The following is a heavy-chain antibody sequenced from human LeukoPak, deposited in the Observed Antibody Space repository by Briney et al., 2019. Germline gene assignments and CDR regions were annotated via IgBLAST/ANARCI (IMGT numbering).Heavy chain of an antibody. J-gene: IGHJ4*02. D-gene: IGHD2-15*01. Sequence: GESLKISCKGSGYSFTSYWISWVRQMPGKGLEWMGIIYPGDSDTRYSPSFQGQVTISADKSIPTAYLQWSSLKASDTAMYYCARLVGYCSGGSCYHFDYWGQGTLVTVSS. CDR2: IYPGDSDT. CDR1: GYSFTSYW. CDR3: ARLVGYCSGGSCYHFDY. V-gene: IGHV5-51*01.